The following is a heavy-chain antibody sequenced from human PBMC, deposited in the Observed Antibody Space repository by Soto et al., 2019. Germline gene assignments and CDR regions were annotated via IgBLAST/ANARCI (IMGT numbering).Heavy chain of an antibody. D-gene: IGHD3-22*01. Sequence: GESLKISCKGSGYSFTSYWIGWVRQMPGKGLEWMGIIYPGDSDTRYSPSFQGQVTISADKSISTAYLQWSSLKASDTAMYYCARSYYYDSSGYYGLDAFDIWGQGTMVTVSS. CDR2: IYPGDSDT. CDR1: GYSFTSYW. CDR3: ARSYYYDSSGYYGLDAFDI. V-gene: IGHV5-51*01. J-gene: IGHJ3*02.